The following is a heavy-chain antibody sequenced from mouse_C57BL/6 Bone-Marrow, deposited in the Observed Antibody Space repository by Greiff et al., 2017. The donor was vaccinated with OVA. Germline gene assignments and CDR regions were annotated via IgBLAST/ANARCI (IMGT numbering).Heavy chain of an antibody. CDR2: IDPANGNT. CDR1: GFNIKNTY. Sequence: VQLKQSVAELVRPGASVKLSCTASGFNIKNTYMHWVKQRPEQGLEWIGRIDPANGNTKYAPKFQGKATITADTSSNTAYLKLSSLTSEDTAIYYCATLWLRRGYYFDYWGQGTTLTVSS. V-gene: IGHV14-3*01. D-gene: IGHD2-2*01. CDR3: ATLWLRRGYYFDY. J-gene: IGHJ2*01.